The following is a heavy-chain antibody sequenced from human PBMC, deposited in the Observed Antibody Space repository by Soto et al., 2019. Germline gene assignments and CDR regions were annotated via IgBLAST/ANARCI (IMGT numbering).Heavy chain of an antibody. CDR1: GFTFSSYA. Sequence: GGSLRLSCAASGFTFSSYAMHWVRQAPGKGLEWVAVISYDGSNKYYADSVKGRFTISRDNSKNTLYLQMNSLRAEDTAVYYCARPTNPSDYYYGMDVWGQGTTVTVSS. V-gene: IGHV3-30-3*01. CDR3: ARPTNPSDYYYGMDV. CDR2: ISYDGSNK. J-gene: IGHJ6*02.